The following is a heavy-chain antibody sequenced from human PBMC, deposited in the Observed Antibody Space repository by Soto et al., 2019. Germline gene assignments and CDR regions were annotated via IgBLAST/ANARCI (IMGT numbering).Heavy chain of an antibody. D-gene: IGHD6-13*01. Sequence: NPSETLSLTCIVSGGSISEKYWNWVRQPPGKGLEWIGLIFANGPTDYNPSLKSRVTMSVDASNNQFSLRLTSMTAADTAVYYCVASLAASGLNWLDPWGRGTLVTVSS. CDR3: VASLAASGLNWLDP. CDR1: GGSISEKY. J-gene: IGHJ5*02. V-gene: IGHV4-4*07. CDR2: IFANGPT.